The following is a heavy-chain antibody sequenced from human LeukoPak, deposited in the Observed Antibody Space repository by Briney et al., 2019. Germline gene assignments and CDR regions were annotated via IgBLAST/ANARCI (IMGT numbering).Heavy chain of an antibody. J-gene: IGHJ3*02. CDR3: ARDTRYFDWLESPIHAFDI. CDR2: ISSSGSTI. Sequence: PGGSLRLSCAASGFTFSDYYMSWIRQAPGKGLEWVSYISSSGSTIYYADSVKGRFTISRDNAKNSLYLQMNSLRAEDTAVYYCARDTRYFDWLESPIHAFDIWGQGTMVTVSS. V-gene: IGHV3-11*01. CDR1: GFTFSDYY. D-gene: IGHD3-9*01.